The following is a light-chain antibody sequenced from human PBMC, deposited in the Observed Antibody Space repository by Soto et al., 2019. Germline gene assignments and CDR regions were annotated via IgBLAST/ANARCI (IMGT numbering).Light chain of an antibody. Sequence: ELVLTQSPGTLSLSPGARATLSCRASQSVSSYLAWYQQKPGQAPRLLLYGVSNRATGIPDRFSGSGSGTDFTLTISRLEPGDFAVYYCQHYVTSPLTFGGGTKVEIK. CDR3: QHYVTSPLT. V-gene: IGKV3-20*01. CDR2: GVS. CDR1: QSVSSY. J-gene: IGKJ4*01.